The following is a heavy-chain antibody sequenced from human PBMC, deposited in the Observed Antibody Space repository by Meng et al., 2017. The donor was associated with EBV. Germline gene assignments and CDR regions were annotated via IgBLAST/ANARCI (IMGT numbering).Heavy chain of an antibody. J-gene: IGHJ4*02. V-gene: IGHV1-69*01. CDR1: GGTFRSDA. D-gene: IGHD3-10*01. CDR3: ASESGRGYTPDY. Sequence: QVQLVQSGAEVKKPXSSVKVSCRTSGGTFRSDAVSWVRQAPGQGREGMGGLIPMFGAPNYAQKFQGRVTISADESTSTHTMELNSLRSEDTAMYYCASESGRGYTPDYWGQGTLVTVSS. CDR2: LIPMFGAP.